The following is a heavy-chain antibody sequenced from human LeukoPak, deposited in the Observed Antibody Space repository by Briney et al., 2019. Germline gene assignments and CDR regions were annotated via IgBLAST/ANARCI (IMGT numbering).Heavy chain of an antibody. D-gene: IGHD5-12*01. CDR2: INHSGST. Sequence: SETLSLTCAVYGGSFSGYYWSWIRQPPGKGLEWIGEINHSGSTNYNPSLKSRVTISVDTSKNQFSLKLSSVTAAVTAVYYCARGALAIGGSDYFAYWGQGTLVTVSS. CDR1: GGSFSGYY. CDR3: ARGALAIGGSDYFAY. J-gene: IGHJ4*02. V-gene: IGHV4-34*01.